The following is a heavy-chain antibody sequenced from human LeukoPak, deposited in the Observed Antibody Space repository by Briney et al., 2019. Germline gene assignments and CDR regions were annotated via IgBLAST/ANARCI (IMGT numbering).Heavy chain of an antibody. V-gene: IGHV3-21*01. CDR2: ISSSSTYI. CDR1: GFTFRSYS. Sequence: GRSLRISCAASGFTFRSYSMNWVRQAPGKGLEWVSSISSSSTYIYYADSVKGRFTISRGNTKNSLYLQMNSLRAEDTAVYYCASRYEVLTGMLADCYYAMDVWGQGTTVTVSS. D-gene: IGHD3-9*01. CDR3: ASRYEVLTGMLADCYYAMDV. J-gene: IGHJ6*02.